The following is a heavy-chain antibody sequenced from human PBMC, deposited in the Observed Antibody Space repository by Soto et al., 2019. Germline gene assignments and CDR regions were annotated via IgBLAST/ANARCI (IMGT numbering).Heavy chain of an antibody. CDR3: ARVSLGYCSGGSCYWYAFDI. D-gene: IGHD2-15*01. Sequence: ASVKVSCKASGGTFSSYTISWVRQAPGQGLEWMGWISAYNGNTNYAQKLQGRVTMTTDTSTSTAYMELRSLRSDDTAVYYCARVSLGYCSGGSCYWYAFDIWGQGTMVTVSS. CDR1: GGTFSSYT. J-gene: IGHJ3*02. CDR2: ISAYNGNT. V-gene: IGHV1-18*01.